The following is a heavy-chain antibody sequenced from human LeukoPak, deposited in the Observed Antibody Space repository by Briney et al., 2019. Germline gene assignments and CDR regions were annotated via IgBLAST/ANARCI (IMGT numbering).Heavy chain of an antibody. CDR1: GDSISSSGYY. D-gene: IGHD6-13*01. Sequence: PSETLSLTCTVSGDSISSSGYYWGWIRQPPGKGLEWIGYIYYSGSANYNPSLKSRVTISVETSKNEFSLKLRSVTAADTAVYYCARVTGYRIEDYFDYWGQGTLVTVSS. V-gene: IGHV4-61*08. J-gene: IGHJ4*02. CDR2: IYYSGSA. CDR3: ARVTGYRIEDYFDY.